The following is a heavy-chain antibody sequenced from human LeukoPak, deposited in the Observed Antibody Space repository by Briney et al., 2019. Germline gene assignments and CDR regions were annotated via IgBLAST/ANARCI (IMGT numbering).Heavy chain of an antibody. J-gene: IGHJ4*02. Sequence: PSETLSLTCTVSGGSITSRRYYWVWIRQPPGKGLEWIGNIYYSGSTYYNPSLMSRVTISVDMSENQFSLRLSSVTAADTAVYYCARRVGYCSGDSCYSFDSWGQGALVTVSS. V-gene: IGHV4-39*01. CDR2: IYYSGST. CDR3: ARRVGYCSGDSCYSFDS. CDR1: GGSITSRRYY. D-gene: IGHD2-15*01.